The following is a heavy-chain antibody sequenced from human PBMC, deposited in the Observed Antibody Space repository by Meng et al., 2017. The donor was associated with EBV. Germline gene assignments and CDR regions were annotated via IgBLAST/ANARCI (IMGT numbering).Heavy chain of an antibody. D-gene: IGHD2-21*02. J-gene: IGHJ4*02. CDR3: ACRGDRTDY. V-gene: IGHV1-18*01. CDR2: ISAYNGNT. CDR1: GYTFTSYV. Sequence: QVQGVMSWAQVTKAGASVKGCCKASGYTFTSYVMSWVRQAPGQVREWMGWISAYNGNTNYAKKLQGRVTMTTDTSTCTAYMELRSLRSDNTAVYYCACRGDRTDYWGQGILVTVSS.